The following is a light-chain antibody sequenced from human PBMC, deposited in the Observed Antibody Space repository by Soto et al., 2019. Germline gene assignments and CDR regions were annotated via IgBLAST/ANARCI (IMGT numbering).Light chain of an antibody. J-gene: IGLJ2*01. V-gene: IGLV2-14*01. CDR1: SSDVGGYDY. Sequence: QSALTQPASVSGSPGQSITISCTGTSSDVGGYDYVSWYQQYPGKAPTLMIYNVRNRPSGVSNRFSGSKAGNTASLTISGLQAEDEAAYFCSSYTNSNTVLFGGGTKLTVL. CDR3: SSYTNSNTVL. CDR2: NVR.